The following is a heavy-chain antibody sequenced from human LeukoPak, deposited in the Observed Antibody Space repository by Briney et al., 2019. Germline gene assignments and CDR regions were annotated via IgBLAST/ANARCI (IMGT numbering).Heavy chain of an antibody. D-gene: IGHD2-15*01. CDR2: IKQDGGEK. J-gene: IGHJ3*02. Sequence: GGSLRLSCAASGFTFSSYWMSWVRQAPGKGLEWVANIKQDGGEKYYVDSVKGRFTISRDNAKNSLYLQMNSLRAEDTAVYYCSRPGYCSGDTCYVAFDIWGQGIMVTVSS. CDR3: SRPGYCSGDTCYVAFDI. CDR1: GFTFSSYW. V-gene: IGHV3-7*01.